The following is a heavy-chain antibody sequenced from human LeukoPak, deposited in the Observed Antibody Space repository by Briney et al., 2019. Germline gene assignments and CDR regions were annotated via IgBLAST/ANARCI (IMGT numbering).Heavy chain of an antibody. V-gene: IGHV4-34*01. CDR2: INHSGST. D-gene: IGHD3-22*01. Sequence: SETLSPTCAVYGGSFSGYYWSWIRQPPGKGLEWIGEINHSGSTNYNPSLKSRVTISVDTSKNQFSLKLSSVTAADTAVYYCARARFYYYDSSGYYNYWGQGTLVTVSS. J-gene: IGHJ4*02. CDR3: ARARFYYYDSSGYYNY. CDR1: GGSFSGYY.